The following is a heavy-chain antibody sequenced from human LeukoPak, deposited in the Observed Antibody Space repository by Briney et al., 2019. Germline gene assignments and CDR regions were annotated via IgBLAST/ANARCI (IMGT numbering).Heavy chain of an antibody. V-gene: IGHV3-23*01. J-gene: IGHJ4*02. CDR1: GFNFSAHL. Sequence: GGSLRLSCTGSGFNFSAHLMTWVRQVPGKGLEWISSVSGGGTDTYYADSVRGRFIVSRDDSKSTIYLVMKGLTVEDTATYFCARDQWFDGFDLWGQGTLATVSS. D-gene: IGHD3-22*01. CDR3: ARDQWFDGFDL. CDR2: VSGGGTDT.